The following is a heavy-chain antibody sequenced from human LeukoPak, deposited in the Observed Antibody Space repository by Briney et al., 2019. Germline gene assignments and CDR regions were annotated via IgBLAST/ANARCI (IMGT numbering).Heavy chain of an antibody. CDR1: GGSVTSGSYY. J-gene: IGHJ6*03. CDR2: IYISGTT. Sequence: SETLSLTCTVSGGSVTSGSYYWTWVRQTAGKALEWIGRIYISGTTNYSPSLNSRVTISLDTSKNQFSLKLSSVSAADTAVYYCARGRTADYYQYYMDVWGKGTTVTVSS. CDR3: ARGRTADYYQYYMDV. D-gene: IGHD5-18*01. V-gene: IGHV4-61*02.